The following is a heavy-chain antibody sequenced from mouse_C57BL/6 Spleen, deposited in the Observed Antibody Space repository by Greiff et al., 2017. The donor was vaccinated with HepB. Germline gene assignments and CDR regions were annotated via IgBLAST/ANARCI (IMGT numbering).Heavy chain of an antibody. CDR3: ARVDSSGYRAMDY. Sequence: QVQLKQSGAELVKPGASVKLSCKASGYTFTSYWMHWVKQRPGQGLEWIGMIHPNSGSTNYNEKFKSKATLTVDKSSSTAYMQLSSLTSEDSAVYYCARVDSSGYRAMDYWGQGTSVTVSS. CDR2: IHPNSGST. V-gene: IGHV1-64*01. CDR1: GYTFTSYW. D-gene: IGHD3-2*02. J-gene: IGHJ4*01.